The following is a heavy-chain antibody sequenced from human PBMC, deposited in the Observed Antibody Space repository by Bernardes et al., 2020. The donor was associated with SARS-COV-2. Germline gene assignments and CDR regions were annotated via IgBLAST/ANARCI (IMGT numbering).Heavy chain of an antibody. CDR1: GFSFSTYW. J-gene: IGHJ6*02. D-gene: IGHD5-12*01. Sequence: GGSLRLSCAASGFSFSTYWMHWVRQAPGKGLVWVSRINSDGSTTSYADSVKGRFTISRDNAKNSLYLQMNSLRAEDTAVYYCARGIVATYYAMDVWGQGTTVTVSS. CDR3: ARGIVATYYAMDV. V-gene: IGHV3-74*01. CDR2: INSDGSTT.